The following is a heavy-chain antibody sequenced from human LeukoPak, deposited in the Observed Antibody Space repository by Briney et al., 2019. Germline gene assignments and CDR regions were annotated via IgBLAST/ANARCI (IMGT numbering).Heavy chain of an antibody. CDR1: GYTFTNFG. CDR2: IIPIFGTA. V-gene: IGHV1-69*13. CDR3: ARARYSYGYFFSGYFDY. J-gene: IGHJ4*02. Sequence: SVKVSCKASGYTFTNFGISWVRQAPGQGLEWMGGIIPIFGTANYAQKFQGRVTITADESTSTAYMELSSLRSEDTAVYYCARARYSYGYFFSGYFDYWGQGTLVTVSS. D-gene: IGHD5-18*01.